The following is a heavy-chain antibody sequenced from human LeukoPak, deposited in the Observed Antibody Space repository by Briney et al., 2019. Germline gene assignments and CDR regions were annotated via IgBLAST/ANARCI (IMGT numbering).Heavy chain of an antibody. CDR1: GFTFSTYS. CDR2: ISSSSTYI. CDR3: ARVWGIVGATDWFDP. Sequence: PGGSLRLSCAASGFTFSTYSMNWVRQAPGKGLEWVSSISSSSTYIYYADSLKGRFTISRDNAKNSLYLQMNSLRVEDTAVYYCARVWGIVGATDWFDPWGQRTLVTVSS. J-gene: IGHJ5*02. D-gene: IGHD1-26*01. V-gene: IGHV3-21*01.